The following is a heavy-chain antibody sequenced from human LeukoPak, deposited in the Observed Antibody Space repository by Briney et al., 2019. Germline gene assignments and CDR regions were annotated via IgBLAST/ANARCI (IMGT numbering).Heavy chain of an antibody. CDR1: GGSITTYY. Sequence: SETLSLTGTVSGGSITTYYWSWIRQPPGKGLEWIGHIYDSGNTNYNPSVKGRVTISADTSKNEFSLQLTSVTAADTAVYYCARGSGWLPDWWGQGTLVTVSS. V-gene: IGHV4-59*01. CDR2: IYDSGNT. D-gene: IGHD6-19*01. J-gene: IGHJ4*02. CDR3: ARGSGWLPDW.